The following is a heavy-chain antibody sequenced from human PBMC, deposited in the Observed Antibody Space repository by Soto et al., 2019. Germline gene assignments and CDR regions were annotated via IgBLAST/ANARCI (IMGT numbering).Heavy chain of an antibody. CDR1: GYTFTSYA. V-gene: IGHV1-3*01. CDR2: INAGNGNT. Sequence: ASVKVSCKASGYTFTSYAMHWVRQAPGQRLEWMGWINAGNGNTKYSQKFQGRVTITRDTSASTAYMELSSLRSEDTAVYYFARTDTTYYYYYYGMDVWGQGTTVTAP. D-gene: IGHD1-1*01. CDR3: ARTDTTYYYYYYGMDV. J-gene: IGHJ6*02.